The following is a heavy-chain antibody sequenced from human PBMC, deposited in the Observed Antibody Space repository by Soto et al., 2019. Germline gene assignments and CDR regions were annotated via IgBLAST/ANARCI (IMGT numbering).Heavy chain of an antibody. CDR2: INSSWSYT. CDR3: VRSLELRGAWFDP. CDR1: GFTFSSYS. Sequence: GGSLRLSCAASGFTFSSYSMHWVRQAPGKGLEWVSSINSSWSYTYSADSVKGRFTISRDNAKNSLFLQMDSLRAEDTAVYYCVRSLELRGAWFDPWGQGTLVTVSS. V-gene: IGHV3-21*01. D-gene: IGHD1-7*01. J-gene: IGHJ5*02.